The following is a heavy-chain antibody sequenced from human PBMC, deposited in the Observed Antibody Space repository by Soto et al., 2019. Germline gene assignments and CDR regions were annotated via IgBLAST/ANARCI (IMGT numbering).Heavy chain of an antibody. CDR1: GFTFTSSS. Sequence: SVKVSCKASGFTFTSSSMQWVRQARGQRFEWIGWIVVGSGNTNYAQKFQERVTITRDMSTSTAYMELSSLRSEDTAVYYCAATSYDFWSGYSLFMDVWGKGTTVTVSS. D-gene: IGHD3-3*01. J-gene: IGHJ6*03. V-gene: IGHV1-58*02. CDR2: IVVGSGNT. CDR3: AATSYDFWSGYSLFMDV.